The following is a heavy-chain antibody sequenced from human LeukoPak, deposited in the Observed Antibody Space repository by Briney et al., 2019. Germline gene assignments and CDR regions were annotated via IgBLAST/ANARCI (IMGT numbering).Heavy chain of an antibody. Sequence: GGSLRLSCAASGFTFTSYAMTWVRQAPGKGLEWVSTITVSGDSTYYADSVKGRFTISRDDSQNTLYLQMNSLGAEDTAVYYCAKDLGIAAVGTVYWGQGTLVTVSS. CDR2: ITVSGDST. CDR1: GFTFTSYA. D-gene: IGHD6-13*01. J-gene: IGHJ4*02. CDR3: AKDLGIAAVGTVY. V-gene: IGHV3-23*01.